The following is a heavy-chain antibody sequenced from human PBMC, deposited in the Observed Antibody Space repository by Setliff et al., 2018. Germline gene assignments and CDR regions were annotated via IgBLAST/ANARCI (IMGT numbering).Heavy chain of an antibody. CDR1: GFTFSDYY. CDR2: ISGSGDGDKT. J-gene: IGHJ4*02. D-gene: IGHD6-13*01. V-gene: IGHV3-23*01. CDR3: AKDGSGSYDYLDY. Sequence: PGGSLRLSCATSGFTFSDYYMSWIRQTPRKGLEWVSAISGSGDGDKTHYADSAKGRFTISRDNSKHTVYLQMNSLRAEDTAVYYCAKDGSGSYDYLDYWGQGTLVTVSS.